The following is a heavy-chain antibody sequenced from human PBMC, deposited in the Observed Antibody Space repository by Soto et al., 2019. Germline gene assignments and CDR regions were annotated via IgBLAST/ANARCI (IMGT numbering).Heavy chain of an antibody. CDR1: GFTFSSYA. Sequence: VQLLASGGGLVQPGGSLTLSCAASGFTFSSYAMSWVHQAPGKGLEWVSAISGGGNDRFYADSVKGRFTISRDNSRNTLYLHMHSLTAEDTAVHYCARSLFIAATDTEPFDSWGQGTLVTVSS. CDR2: ISGGGNDR. CDR3: ARSLFIAATDTEPFDS. V-gene: IGHV3-23*01. D-gene: IGHD6-13*01. J-gene: IGHJ4*02.